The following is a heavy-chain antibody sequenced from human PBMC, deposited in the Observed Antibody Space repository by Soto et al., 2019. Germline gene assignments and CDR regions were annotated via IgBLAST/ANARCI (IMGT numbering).Heavy chain of an antibody. D-gene: IGHD3-10*01. CDR2: SSYDGRET. CDR1: DFDFSSYG. Sequence: QVQLVESGGGVVQPGRSLRLSCAASDFDFSSYGIHWVRQAPGKGLEWVAASSYDGRETFYADSAKGRFTVSKEMSKNTPLLKMNALRHEDTAVYFCARDSGWPILNFDNWGQGTPVTVSS. V-gene: IGHV3-30*03. J-gene: IGHJ4*02. CDR3: ARDSGWPILNFDN.